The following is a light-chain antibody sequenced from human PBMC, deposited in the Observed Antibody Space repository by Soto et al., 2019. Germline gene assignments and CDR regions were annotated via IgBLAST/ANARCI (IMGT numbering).Light chain of an antibody. J-gene: IGLJ2*01. CDR3: CSFAGASTYVL. V-gene: IGLV2-23*02. Sequence: QSVLTQPASVSGSPGQSITISCTGTSSDVGRYNLVSWYRQYPGKAPKLMISEVNKRPSGVSDRFSGSKSGNTASLTISGLQAEDEADYYCCSFAGASTYVLFGGGTQLTVL. CDR1: SSDVGRYNL. CDR2: EVN.